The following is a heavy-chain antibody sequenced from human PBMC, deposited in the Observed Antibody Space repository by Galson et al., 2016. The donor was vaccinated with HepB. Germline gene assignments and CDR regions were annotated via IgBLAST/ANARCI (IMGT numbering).Heavy chain of an antibody. CDR3: ARDQVFGSGAFDV. J-gene: IGHJ3*01. CDR1: GYTFTSHS. CDR2: INPVNGNR. V-gene: IGHV1-3*01. D-gene: IGHD3-10*01. Sequence: SVKVSCKASGYTFTSHSVQWVRQAPGQSLEWMAWINPVNGNRKYSQKVEGRVTITRDTSANTVFMELSGLRHEDTAVYYCARDQVFGSGAFDVWGQGTMVIVSS.